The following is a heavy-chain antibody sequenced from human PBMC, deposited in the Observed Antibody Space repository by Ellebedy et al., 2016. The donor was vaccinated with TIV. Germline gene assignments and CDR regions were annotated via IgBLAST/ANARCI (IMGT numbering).Heavy chain of an antibody. Sequence: MPSETLSLTCGVSGGSVSTTKYYWAWIRQPPGKGLEWIGSVYYSGSPYYNPSFTSRVTLSADTSKNQFSLNLRTVSAADTGVYYCARIDPWQPIDDWGQGILVTVSS. CDR3: ARIDPWQPIDD. D-gene: IGHD3-9*01. V-gene: IGHV4-39*01. J-gene: IGHJ4*02. CDR1: GGSVSTTKYY. CDR2: VYYSGSP.